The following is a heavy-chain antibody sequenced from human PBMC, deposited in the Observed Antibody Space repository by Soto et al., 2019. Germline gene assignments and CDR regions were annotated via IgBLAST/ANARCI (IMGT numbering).Heavy chain of an antibody. Sequence: EVQLVEYGGGLVKPGGSLRLSCAASGFTFSSYSMNWVRQAPGKGLEWVSSISSSSSYKYYADSVKGRFTLSRDNAKYSLYLQMNNLRAEDTSVYYCARERGTTDYWCQGTLFTVSS. CDR3: ARERGTTDY. D-gene: IGHD4-4*01. CDR2: ISSSSSYK. J-gene: IGHJ4*02. V-gene: IGHV3-21*01. CDR1: GFTFSSYS.